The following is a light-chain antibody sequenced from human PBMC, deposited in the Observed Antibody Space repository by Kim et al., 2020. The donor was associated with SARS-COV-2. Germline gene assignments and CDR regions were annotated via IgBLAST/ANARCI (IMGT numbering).Light chain of an antibody. CDR2: DAN. CDR3: QQRRRWPLT. V-gene: IGKV3-11*01. CDR1: QTVTSD. J-gene: IGKJ4*01. Sequence: LSPGESAALSCRASQTVTSDLAWYQQKPGQAPRLLIYDANNRASGIPARFSGSGSGTDFTLTISSLEPEDVAIYYCQQRRRWPLTFGGGTKVDIK.